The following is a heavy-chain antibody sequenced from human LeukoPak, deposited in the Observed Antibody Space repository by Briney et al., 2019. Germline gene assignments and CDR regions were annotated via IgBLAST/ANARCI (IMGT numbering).Heavy chain of an antibody. Sequence: SETLSLTCTVSGYSISSGYYWGWIRQPPGKGLEWIGSIYHSGSTYYNPSLKSRVTISVDTSKNQFSLKLSSVTAADTAVYCCARDFWSGYSYFDYWGQGTLSPSPQ. CDR2: IYHSGST. CDR3: ARDFWSGYSYFDY. CDR1: GYSISSGYY. D-gene: IGHD3-3*01. V-gene: IGHV4-38-2*02. J-gene: IGHJ4*02.